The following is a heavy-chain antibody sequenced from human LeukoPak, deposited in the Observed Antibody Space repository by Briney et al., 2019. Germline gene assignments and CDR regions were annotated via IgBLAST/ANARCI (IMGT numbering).Heavy chain of an antibody. Sequence: SETLSLTCAVYGGSFSGYYWSWIRQPPGKGLEWIGEINHSGSTNYNPSLKSRVTISVDTSKNQFSLKLSSVTAADTAVHYCARGVGRGYYTRNWFDPWGQGTLVTVSS. CDR3: ARGVGRGYYTRNWFDP. CDR2: INHSGST. J-gene: IGHJ5*02. D-gene: IGHD3-3*01. V-gene: IGHV4-34*01. CDR1: GGSFSGYY.